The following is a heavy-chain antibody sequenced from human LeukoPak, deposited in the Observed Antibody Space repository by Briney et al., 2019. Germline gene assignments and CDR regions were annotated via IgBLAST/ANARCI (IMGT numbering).Heavy chain of an antibody. V-gene: IGHV4-59*12. D-gene: IGHD2-15*01. Sequence: SSETLSLTCTVSGGSISSYYWSWIRQPPGKGLEWIGYIYYSGSTNYNPSLKSRVTMSVDTSKNQFSLKLSSVTAADTAVYYCARGEGSGGTYNWFDPWGQGTLVTVSS. CDR2: IYYSGST. J-gene: IGHJ5*02. CDR3: ARGEGSGGTYNWFDP. CDR1: GGSISSYY.